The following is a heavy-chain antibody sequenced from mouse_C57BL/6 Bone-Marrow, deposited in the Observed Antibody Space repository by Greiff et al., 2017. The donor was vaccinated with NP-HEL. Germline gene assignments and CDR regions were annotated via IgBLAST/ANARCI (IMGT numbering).Heavy chain of an antibody. CDR3: ARDSTTVVPFAD. D-gene: IGHD1-1*01. CDR1: GYTFTSYT. CDR2: INPSSGYT. J-gene: IGHJ3*01. V-gene: IGHV1-4*01. Sequence: VKLMESGAELARPGASVKMSCKASGYTFTSYTMHWVKQRPGQGLEWLGYINPSSGYTKYNQKFKDKATLTADKSSSTAYMQLSSLTSEDSAVYYCARDSTTVVPFADWGQGTLVTVSA.